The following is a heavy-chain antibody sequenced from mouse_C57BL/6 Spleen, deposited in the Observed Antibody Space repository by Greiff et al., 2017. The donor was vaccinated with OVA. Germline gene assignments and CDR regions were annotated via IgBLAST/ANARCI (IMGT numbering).Heavy chain of an antibody. J-gene: IGHJ4*01. CDR3: ARSDYGYYAMDY. D-gene: IGHD2-4*01. V-gene: IGHV1-54*01. CDR2: INPGSGGT. CDR1: GYAFTNYL. Sequence: QVQLQQSGAELVRPGTSVKVSCKASGYAFTNYLIEWVKQRPGQGLEWIGVINPGSGGTNYNEKFKGKATLTADKSSSTAYMQRSSLTSEDSAVYFCARSDYGYYAMDYWGQGTSVTVSS.